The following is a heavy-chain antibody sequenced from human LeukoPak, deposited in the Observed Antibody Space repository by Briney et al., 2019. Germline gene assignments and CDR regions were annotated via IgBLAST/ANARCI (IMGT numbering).Heavy chain of an antibody. CDR3: ARGSDGDYFDY. J-gene: IGHJ4*02. CDR2: ISSSGSTI. D-gene: IGHD4-17*01. Sequence: PVGSLRLSCAASGFTFSSYGMNWVRQAPGKGLEWVSYISSSGSTIYYADSVKGRFTISRDNAKNSLYLQMNSLRAEDTAVYYCARGSDGDYFDYWGQGTLVTVSS. CDR1: GFTFSSYG. V-gene: IGHV3-48*03.